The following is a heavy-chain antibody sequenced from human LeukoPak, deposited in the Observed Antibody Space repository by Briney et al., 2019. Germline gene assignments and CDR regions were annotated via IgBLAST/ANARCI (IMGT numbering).Heavy chain of an antibody. D-gene: IGHD3-9*01. J-gene: IGHJ4*02. CDR1: GGSINSGDYY. Sequence: SQTLSLTCTVSGGSINSGDYYWSWIRQHPGKGLEWIGYIFYTGSTYYNPSLKSRVSISVDTSRNQFSLKLSSVTAADTAVYYCARLYDILTGYPYYFDYWGQRTLDTVSS. CDR3: ARLYDILTGYPYYFDY. CDR2: IFYTGST. V-gene: IGHV4-31*03.